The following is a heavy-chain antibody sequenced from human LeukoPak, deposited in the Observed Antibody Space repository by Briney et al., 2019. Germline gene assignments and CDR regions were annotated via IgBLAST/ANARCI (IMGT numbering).Heavy chain of an antibody. CDR1: GFTFSSDW. CDR3: AREINGDFGY. Sequence: PGGSLRLSCAASGFTFSSDWKHWVRQVPGKGLVWVSGIKSDGITTTYADSVKGRFTISRDNAKNTMYLQMNSLRAEDTAVYYCAREINGDFGYWGRGTLVTVSS. V-gene: IGHV3-74*03. J-gene: IGHJ4*02. CDR2: IKSDGITT. D-gene: IGHD2-8*01.